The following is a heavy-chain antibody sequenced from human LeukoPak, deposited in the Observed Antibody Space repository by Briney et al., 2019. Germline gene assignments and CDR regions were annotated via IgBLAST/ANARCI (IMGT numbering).Heavy chain of an antibody. CDR3: AREGQYQLLYYFDY. Sequence: GGSLRLSCAASGFTFDDYTMHWVRQAPGKGLEWVSLISWDGGSTYYADSVKGRFTISRDNSKNTLFLQMNSLRAEDTAVYYCAREGQYQLLYYFDYWGQGTLVTVSS. V-gene: IGHV3-43*01. J-gene: IGHJ4*02. CDR2: ISWDGGST. CDR1: GFTFDDYT. D-gene: IGHD2-2*01.